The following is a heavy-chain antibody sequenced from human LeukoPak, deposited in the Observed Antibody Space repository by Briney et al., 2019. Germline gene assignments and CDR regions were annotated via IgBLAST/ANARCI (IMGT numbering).Heavy chain of an antibody. Sequence: GGSLRLSCAASGFTVSSNYMSWVRQAPGKGLEWVSVIYSGGSTYYADSVKGRFTISRDNSKNTLYLQMNSLRAEDTAVYYCAKWGGGYYDSSGYLINWGQGTLVTVSS. CDR1: GFTVSSNY. D-gene: IGHD3-22*01. V-gene: IGHV3-66*01. CDR2: IYSGGST. CDR3: AKWGGGYYDSSGYLIN. J-gene: IGHJ4*02.